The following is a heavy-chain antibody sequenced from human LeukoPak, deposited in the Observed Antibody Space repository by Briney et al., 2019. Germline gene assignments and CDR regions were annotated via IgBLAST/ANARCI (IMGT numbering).Heavy chain of an antibody. D-gene: IGHD6-19*01. CDR1: GDSITSSHW. Sequence: PSGTLSLTCTVSGDSITSSHWWSWIRQSPGKGLEWIGNTYHSDYTNYNPSLKGRATISVDKSKNQFSLKLSSVTAADTAVYYCTTFIAVADNDYWGQGTLVTVSS. CDR2: TYHSDYT. CDR3: TTFIAVADNDY. V-gene: IGHV4-4*02. J-gene: IGHJ4*02.